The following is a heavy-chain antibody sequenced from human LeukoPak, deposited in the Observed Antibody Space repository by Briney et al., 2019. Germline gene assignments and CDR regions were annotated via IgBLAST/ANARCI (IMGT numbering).Heavy chain of an antibody. D-gene: IGHD1-26*01. J-gene: IGHJ4*02. V-gene: IGHV1-18*01. CDR1: GYTFTSYG. CDR2: ISAYNGNT. Sequence: ASVKVSCEASGYTFTSYGISWVRQAPGQGLEWMGWISAYNGNTNYAQKLQGRVTMTTDTSTSTAYMELSSLRSDDTAVYYCARDHEIVGATYFDYWGQGTLVTVSS. CDR3: ARDHEIVGATYFDY.